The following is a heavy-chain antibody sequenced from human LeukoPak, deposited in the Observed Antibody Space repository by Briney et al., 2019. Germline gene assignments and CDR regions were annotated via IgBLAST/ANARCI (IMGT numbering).Heavy chain of an antibody. CDR1: GYTFINYA. CDR2: INGGNGIT. V-gene: IGHV1-3*01. Sequence: GASVKVSCTASGYTFINYAIHWVRQAPGQRLDWMGWINGGNGITKYSQKSQGRVTITRDTSADTAYMELSSLRSEDTALYYCARLSGWPNWYFDLWGRGTLVTVSS. J-gene: IGHJ2*01. D-gene: IGHD6-19*01. CDR3: ARLSGWPNWYFDL.